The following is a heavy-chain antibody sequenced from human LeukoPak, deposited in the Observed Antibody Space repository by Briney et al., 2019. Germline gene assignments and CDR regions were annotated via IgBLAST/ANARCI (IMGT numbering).Heavy chain of an antibody. V-gene: IGHV3-11*06. Sequence: GGSLRLPCAASGFTFRDYYMTWIRQAPGKGPEWVSYISSSTSYTNYADSVKGRFTISRDNAKNSLYLQMNSLRAEDTAVYFCARGHSGRYYYDYWGQGTLVTVSS. CDR3: ARGHSGRYYYDY. CDR1: GFTFRDYY. CDR2: ISSSTSYT. J-gene: IGHJ4*02. D-gene: IGHD1-26*01.